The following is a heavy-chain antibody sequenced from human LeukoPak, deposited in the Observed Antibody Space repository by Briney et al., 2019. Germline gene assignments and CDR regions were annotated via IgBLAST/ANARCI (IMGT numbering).Heavy chain of an antibody. J-gene: IGHJ4*02. CDR3: ARAKVTSRWYFDY. V-gene: IGHV1-2*06. CDR2: INPNSGGT. Sequence: GASVNVSCKASGYTFTGYYMHWVRQAPGQGLEWMGRINPNSGGTNYAQKFQGRVTMTRDTSISTAYMELSRLRSDDTAVYYCARAKVTSRWYFDYWGQGTLVTVSS. D-gene: IGHD4-17*01. CDR1: GYTFTGYY.